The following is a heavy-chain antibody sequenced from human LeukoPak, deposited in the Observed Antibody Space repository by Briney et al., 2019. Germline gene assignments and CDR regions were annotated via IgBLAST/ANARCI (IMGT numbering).Heavy chain of an antibody. CDR1: GFTFSSYS. Sequence: GGSLRLSCAASGFTFSSYSMIWVRQAPGKGLEWVSYVSSSSTTIYYADSVKGRFTISRDNAKNSLYLQMDSLRAEDTAVYYCARDRHRYHYDGSGYPPYWGQGTLVTVSS. V-gene: IGHV3-48*01. CDR2: VSSSSTTI. D-gene: IGHD3-22*01. CDR3: ARDRHRYHYDGSGYPPY. J-gene: IGHJ4*02.